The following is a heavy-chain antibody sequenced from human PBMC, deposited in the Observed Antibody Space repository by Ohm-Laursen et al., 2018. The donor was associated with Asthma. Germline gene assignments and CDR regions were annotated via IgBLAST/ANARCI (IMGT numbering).Heavy chain of an antibody. CDR3: AREDFDWPPGYCDY. Sequence: TLSLTCSVSGGSLSYEGYYWSWIRQHPGKGLEWIGYIYYSGSTYYNPSLKSRVTISIDTSKNQFSLKLSSVTAADTAVYYCAREDFDWPPGYCDYWGQGTLVTVSS. CDR1: GGSLSYEGYY. V-gene: IGHV4-31*03. J-gene: IGHJ4*02. CDR2: IYYSGST. D-gene: IGHD3-9*01.